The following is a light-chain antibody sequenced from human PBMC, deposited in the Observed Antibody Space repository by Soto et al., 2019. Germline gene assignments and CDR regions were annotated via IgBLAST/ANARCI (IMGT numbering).Light chain of an antibody. J-gene: IGKJ1*01. CDR2: GAS. V-gene: IGKV3D-15*01. CDR3: QQYHNWPQT. Sequence: EIGMTQSPGALSVSHGERATLSCRASHSISSSLAWYQQKPGQAPRLLIDGASSRATGIPARFSGSGSGTEFTLTISSLQSEDLAVYYCQQYHNWPQTFGQGTKVDIK. CDR1: HSISSS.